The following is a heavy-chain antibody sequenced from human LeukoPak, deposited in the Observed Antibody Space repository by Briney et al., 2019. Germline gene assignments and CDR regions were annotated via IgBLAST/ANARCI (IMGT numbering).Heavy chain of an antibody. CDR1: GGSISSGTYY. J-gene: IGHJ1*01. CDR3: ARSSGYYFEYFHH. D-gene: IGHD3-22*01. Sequence: SETLSLTCTVSGGSISSGTYYWSWIRQPAGQGLEWIGHVYISGSTNNNPSLKSRVTISVDTSKNQFSLKLSSVTAADTALYYCARSSGYYFEYFHHWGQGTLVTVSS. V-gene: IGHV4-61*09. CDR2: VYISGST.